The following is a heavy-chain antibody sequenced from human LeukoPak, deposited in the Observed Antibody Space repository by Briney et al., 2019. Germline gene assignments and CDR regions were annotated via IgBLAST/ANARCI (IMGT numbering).Heavy chain of an antibody. V-gene: IGHV4-59*08. CDR2: IYYSGST. J-gene: IGHJ4*02. Sequence: SETLSLTCTVSGGSISSYYWSWIRQPPGKGLEWIGYIYYSGSTDYNPSLKSRVTISVDTSKSQFSLELTSVTAADTAVYYCARLWSGTSGGPRDYWGQGTLVTVSS. D-gene: IGHD3-3*01. CDR1: GGSISSYY. CDR3: ARLWSGTSGGPRDY.